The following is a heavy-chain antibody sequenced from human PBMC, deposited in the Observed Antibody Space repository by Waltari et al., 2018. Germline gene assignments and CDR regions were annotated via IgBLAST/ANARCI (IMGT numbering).Heavy chain of an antibody. D-gene: IGHD3-3*01. J-gene: IGHJ4*02. V-gene: IGHV3-30*02. CDR1: GFTFGTYG. CDR3: AKLSGRVPVDY. Sequence: QVQLVESGGGVVQPGGSLRLSWAASGFTFGTYGMPWVRQAPGKGLEWVAFIAYDGSDKYYADSVKGRFTISRDNSKNTLYLAMDSLRAEDTAVYYCAKLSGRVPVDYWGQGTLVTVSS. CDR2: IAYDGSDK.